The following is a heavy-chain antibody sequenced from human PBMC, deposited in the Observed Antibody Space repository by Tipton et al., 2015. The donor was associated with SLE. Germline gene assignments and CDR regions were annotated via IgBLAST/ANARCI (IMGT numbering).Heavy chain of an antibody. CDR1: GFTFSDYA. CDR3: ASHPKGVGQGSGSEDR. J-gene: IGHJ4*02. V-gene: IGHV4-34*01. CDR2: IDHIGRT. D-gene: IGHD3-10*01. Sequence: LRLSCAASGFTFSDYAMTWVRQAPGKGLEWIGEIDHIGRTNYNPSLKSRVTISKDTSKNQFSLRLSSVTAADSAVYYCASHPKGVGQGSGSEDRWGQGTLVTVSS.